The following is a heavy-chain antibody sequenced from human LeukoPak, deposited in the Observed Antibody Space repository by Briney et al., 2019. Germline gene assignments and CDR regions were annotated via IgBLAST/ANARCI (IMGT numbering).Heavy chain of an antibody. D-gene: IGHD4-17*01. J-gene: IGHJ4*02. CDR1: GGSISSGPYY. Sequence: SETLSLTCTVSGGSISSGPYYWGWIRQPPGKGLEWIGTFYYSGSTNYNPSLKSRVTISVDTSKNQFSLKLSSVTAADTAVYYCARMSPRLRTLTVTTSKGFDYWGQGTLVTVSS. CDR2: FYYSGST. CDR3: ARMSPRLRTLTVTTSKGFDY. V-gene: IGHV4-39*07.